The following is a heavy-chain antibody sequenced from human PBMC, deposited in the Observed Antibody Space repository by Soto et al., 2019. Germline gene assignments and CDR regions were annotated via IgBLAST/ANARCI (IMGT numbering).Heavy chain of an antibody. V-gene: IGHV3-23*01. CDR3: AKDVIAAAGPFDY. Sequence: GGSLRLSCAASGFTFDDFAMNWVRQAPGKGLEWVSQISIGSSSMDYADSVKGRFTISRDNSKNTLYLQMNSLRAEDTAVYYCAKDVIAAAGPFDYWGQGTLVTVSS. J-gene: IGHJ4*02. D-gene: IGHD6-13*01. CDR2: ISIGSSSM. CDR1: GFTFDDFA.